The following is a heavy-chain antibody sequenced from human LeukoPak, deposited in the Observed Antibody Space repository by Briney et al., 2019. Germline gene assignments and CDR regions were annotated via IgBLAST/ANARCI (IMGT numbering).Heavy chain of an antibody. CDR3: ARTAGVSGSNDY. CDR1: GGSFSGYY. J-gene: IGHJ4*02. Sequence: SETLSLTCAVYGGSFSGYYWSWIRQPPGKGLEWIGEINHSGSTNYNPSLKSRVTISVDTSKNQFSLKLSSVTAADTAVYYCARTAGVSGSNDYWGQGTLVTASS. V-gene: IGHV4-34*01. D-gene: IGHD1-14*01. CDR2: INHSGST.